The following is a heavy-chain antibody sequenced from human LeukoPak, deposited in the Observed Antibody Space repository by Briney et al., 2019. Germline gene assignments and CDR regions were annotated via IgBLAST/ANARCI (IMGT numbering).Heavy chain of an antibody. CDR1: GFTFDDYG. Sequence: PGGSLRLSCAASGFTFDDYGMRWVRQAPGKGPEWVSSTSSSSSYIYYADSVKGRFTISRDNAKNSLYLQMNSLRPEDTALYYCAKEGDYYGSGSHRDAFDMWGQGTMVTVSS. D-gene: IGHD3-10*01. CDR3: AKEGDYYGSGSHRDAFDM. CDR2: TSSSSSYI. J-gene: IGHJ3*02. V-gene: IGHV3-21*01.